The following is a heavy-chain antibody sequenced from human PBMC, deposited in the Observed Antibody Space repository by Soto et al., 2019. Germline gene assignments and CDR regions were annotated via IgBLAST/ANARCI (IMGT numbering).Heavy chain of an antibody. CDR2: ISAYNGNT. Sequence: ASVKVSCKTSGYTFTNFGLSWVRQAPGQVLEWMGWISAYNGNTNYAQNYQGRVTMTTDTSTSTAYMELRSLRSDDTAVYYCARGGTPISYWGQGTLVTVSS. V-gene: IGHV1-18*01. CDR3: ARGGTPISY. D-gene: IGHD3-16*01. J-gene: IGHJ4*01. CDR1: GYTFTNFG.